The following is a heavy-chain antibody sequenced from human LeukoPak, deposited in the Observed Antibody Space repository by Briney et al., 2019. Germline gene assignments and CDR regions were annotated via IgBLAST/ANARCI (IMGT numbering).Heavy chain of an antibody. D-gene: IGHD4-17*01. CDR1: GYSISSGYY. CDR3: ARDPMGHYDYGDYAVAY. V-gene: IGHV4-38-2*02. J-gene: IGHJ4*02. Sequence: SETLSLTCTVSGYSISSGYYWGWIRQPPGKGLEWIGSIYHSGSTYYNPSLKSRVTISVDTSKNQFSLKLSSVTAADTAVYYCARDPMGHYDYGDYAVAYWGQGTLVTVSS. CDR2: IYHSGST.